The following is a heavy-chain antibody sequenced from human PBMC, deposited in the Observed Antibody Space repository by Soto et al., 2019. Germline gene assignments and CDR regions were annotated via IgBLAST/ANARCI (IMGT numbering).Heavy chain of an antibody. Sequence: EVQLLESGGGLVQPGGSLRLSCVASGFTFSSNARSWVRQAPGKGLEWVSHITSGSGGGTYYADSVKGRFTITRDNAKNTLYMQMNRLIVEDTAVYYCGKGTWGAFDIWGHGTLVTVSS. CDR2: ITSGSGGGT. V-gene: IGHV3-23*01. J-gene: IGHJ3*02. CDR1: GFTFSSNA. CDR3: GKGTWGAFDI. D-gene: IGHD7-27*01.